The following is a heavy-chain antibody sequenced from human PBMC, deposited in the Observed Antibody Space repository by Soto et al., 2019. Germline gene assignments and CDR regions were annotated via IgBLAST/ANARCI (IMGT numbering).Heavy chain of an antibody. CDR3: ASPLWGGVGYCSGGSCYFY. J-gene: IGHJ4*02. CDR1: GFTFSSYS. V-gene: IGHV3-21*01. D-gene: IGHD2-15*01. Sequence: GGSLRLSCAASGFTFSSYSMNWVRQAPGKGLEWVSSISSSSSYIYYADSVKGRFTISRDNAKNSLYLQMNSLRAEDTAVYYCASPLWGGVGYCSGGSCYFYWGQGTLVTVSS. CDR2: ISSSSSYI.